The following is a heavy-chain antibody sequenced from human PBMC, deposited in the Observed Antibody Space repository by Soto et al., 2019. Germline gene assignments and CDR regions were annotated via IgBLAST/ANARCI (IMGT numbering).Heavy chain of an antibody. CDR1: GGSISSYY. V-gene: IGHV4-59*01. J-gene: IGHJ6*02. D-gene: IGHD5-18*01. CDR3: ARGYTAMVIFGMDV. CDR2: IYCSGST. Sequence: QVQLQESGPGLVKPSETLSLTCTVSGGSISSYYWSWIRQPPGKGLEWIGYIYCSGSTNYNPSLKSRVSXXVXTFXNQFSLKLSSVTAADTAVYYCARGYTAMVIFGMDVWGQGTTVTVSS.